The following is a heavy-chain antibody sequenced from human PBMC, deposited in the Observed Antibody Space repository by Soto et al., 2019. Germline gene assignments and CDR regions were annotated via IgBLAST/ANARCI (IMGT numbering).Heavy chain of an antibody. Sequence: ASVKVACKASGYTFSSYGVTWGRQAPGHGLEWMGWISAYNGNIVYAEKFQGRVTMTTDTSTSTAYMEVRSLSSDDTAVYYCARVEDYFDSSGYAHWGQGTLVTVSS. CDR2: ISAYNGNI. V-gene: IGHV1-18*04. D-gene: IGHD3-22*01. CDR1: GYTFSSYG. CDR3: ARVEDYFDSSGYAH. J-gene: IGHJ4*02.